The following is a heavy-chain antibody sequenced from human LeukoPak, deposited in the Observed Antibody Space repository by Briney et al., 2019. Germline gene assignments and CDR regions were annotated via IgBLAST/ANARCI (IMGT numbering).Heavy chain of an antibody. Sequence: PGGALLHSCSASGFTLSCYRMHSVRQAPGKGLEWVAVISYDGSNKYYADSVKGRFTISRDNSKNALYLQMNSLRAEDTAVYYCAKSVDSSGIDYWGQGTLVSVSS. CDR3: AKSVDSSGIDY. CDR2: ISYDGSNK. J-gene: IGHJ4*02. CDR1: GFTLSCYR. V-gene: IGHV3-30*18. D-gene: IGHD3-22*01.